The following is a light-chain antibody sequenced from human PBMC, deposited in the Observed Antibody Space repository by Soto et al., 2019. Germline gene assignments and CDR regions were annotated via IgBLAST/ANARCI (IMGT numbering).Light chain of an antibody. CDR1: SSDVGSYNL. CDR3: CSYAGTLV. J-gene: IGLJ2*01. Sequence: QSALTQPASVSGSPGQSITISCTGTSSDVGSYNLVSWYQQHPGKAPKLMIYEGSKRPSGVSNRFSGSKSDNTASLTISGLQAEDEADYYCCSYAGTLVFGGGTKVTVL. V-gene: IGLV2-23*01. CDR2: EGS.